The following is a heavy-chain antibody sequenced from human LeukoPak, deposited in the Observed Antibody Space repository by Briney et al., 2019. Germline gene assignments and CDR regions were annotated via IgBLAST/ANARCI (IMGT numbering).Heavy chain of an antibody. V-gene: IGHV1-2*02. J-gene: IGHJ4*02. CDR3: ARGDGRDIVATIFSFDY. CDR2: INPNSGGT. CDR1: GYTFTGYY. Sequence: ASVKVSCKASGYTFTGYYVHWVRQAPGQGLEWMGWINPNSGGTNYAQKFQGRVTMTRDTSITTAYMELSRLRSDDTAVYYCARGDGRDIVATIFSFDYWGQGTLVTVSS. D-gene: IGHD5-12*01.